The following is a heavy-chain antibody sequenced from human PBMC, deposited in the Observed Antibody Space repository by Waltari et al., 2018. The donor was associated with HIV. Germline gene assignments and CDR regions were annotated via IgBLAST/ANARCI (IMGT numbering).Heavy chain of an antibody. CDR1: DGSLSGHY. CDR2: VSHSGST. V-gene: IGHV4-34*02. J-gene: IGHJ5*02. CDR3: ARDSVRLTKDWVDP. Sequence: QVQLQQWGTGLLKSSETLSLTCAVYDGSLSGHYWAWVRQPPGKGLEWFGEVSHSGSTNSSPSIKTRVSISIGASKTEVSLKMKWVTAAHTAVYFCARDSVRLTKDWVDPWGQGTQVSV. D-gene: IGHD2-15*01.